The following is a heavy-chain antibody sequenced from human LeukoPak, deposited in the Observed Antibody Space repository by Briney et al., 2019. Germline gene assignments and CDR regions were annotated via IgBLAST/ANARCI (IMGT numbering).Heavy chain of an antibody. CDR2: ISGSGGNT. V-gene: IGHV3-23*01. Sequence: GGSLRLSCAASGFTFSSSAMSWVRQAPGKGLEWVSAISGSGGNTYYADSVKGRFTISRDNSKNTLYLQMNSLRAEDTAVYYCAKGAIAALNAYFDYWGQGTLVTVSS. D-gene: IGHD2-15*01. J-gene: IGHJ4*02. CDR1: GFTFSSSA. CDR3: AKGAIAALNAYFDY.